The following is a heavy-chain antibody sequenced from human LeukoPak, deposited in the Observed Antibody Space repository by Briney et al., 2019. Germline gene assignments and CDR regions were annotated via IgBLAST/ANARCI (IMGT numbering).Heavy chain of an antibody. Sequence: SETLSLTCAVYGGSFSGYYWSWIRQPPGKGLEWIGEINHSGSTNYNPSLKSRVTISVDTSKNQFSLKLSSVTDADTAVYYCARAILEWLDNWCDPWGQGTLVTVSS. J-gene: IGHJ5*02. V-gene: IGHV4-34*01. CDR3: ARAILEWLDNWCDP. CDR1: GGSFSGYY. D-gene: IGHD3-3*01. CDR2: INHSGST.